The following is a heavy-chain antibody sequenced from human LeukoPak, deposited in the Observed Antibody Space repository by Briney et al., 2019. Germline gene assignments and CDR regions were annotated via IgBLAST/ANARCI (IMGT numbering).Heavy chain of an antibody. CDR3: ARRVVPAAFDY. J-gene: IGHJ4*02. V-gene: IGHV3-21*01. CDR2: ISESSSHI. Sequence: PGGSLRLSCAASGFIFSGYSMNWGRQDPGKGLEWVSSISESSSHISYADSVKGRFTISRDNAKNSLYVQLNSLRADDTAAYYCARRVVPAAFDYWGQGTLVTVSS. D-gene: IGHD2-2*01. CDR1: GFIFSGYS.